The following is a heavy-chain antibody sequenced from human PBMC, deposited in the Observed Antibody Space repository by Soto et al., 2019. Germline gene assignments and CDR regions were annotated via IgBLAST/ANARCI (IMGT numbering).Heavy chain of an antibody. D-gene: IGHD1-26*01. J-gene: IGHJ4*02. CDR3: ARVWELLHFDY. CDR2: ISAYNGNT. Sequence: ASVKVSCKASGYTFTRYVISLLRQAPGQGLEWSGWISAYNGNTNHAQKLQARVTMTTDTSTSTAYMELRSLRSDDSAVYYCARVWELLHFDYWGQGTLVTVSS. V-gene: IGHV1-18*01. CDR1: GYTFTRYV.